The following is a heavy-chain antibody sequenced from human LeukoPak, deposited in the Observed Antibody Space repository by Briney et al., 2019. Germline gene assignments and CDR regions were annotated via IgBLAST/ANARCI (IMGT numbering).Heavy chain of an antibody. D-gene: IGHD4-17*01. J-gene: IGHJ5*02. CDR1: GGTFSSYA. Sequence: GASVKVSCKASGGTFSSYAISWVRQAPGQGLEWMGWINSNTGNPTYAQGFTGRFVFSLDTSVSTAYLQISSLKAEDTAVYYCARDRTWTTVTTGWFDPWGQGTLVTVSS. V-gene: IGHV7-4-1*02. CDR3: ARDRTWTTVTTGWFDP. CDR2: INSNTGNP.